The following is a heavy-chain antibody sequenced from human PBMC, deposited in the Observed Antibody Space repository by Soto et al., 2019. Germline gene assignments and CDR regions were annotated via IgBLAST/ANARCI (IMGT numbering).Heavy chain of an antibody. J-gene: IGHJ4*02. CDR3: ARNFYDTGNYYARIDY. CDR2: IYYSGST. Sequence: SETLSLTCTVSGGSISSSSYYWGWIRQPPGKGLEWIGSIYYSGSTYYNPSLKSRVTISVDTSKNQFSLKLSSVTAADTAVYYCARNFYDTGNYYARIDYWGPGTLVTVSS. CDR1: GGSISSSSYY. D-gene: IGHD3-10*01. V-gene: IGHV4-39*01.